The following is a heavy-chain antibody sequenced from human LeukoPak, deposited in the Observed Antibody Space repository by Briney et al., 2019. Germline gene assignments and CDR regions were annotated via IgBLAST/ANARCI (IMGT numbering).Heavy chain of an antibody. Sequence: SETLSLTCTVSGYSISSGYYWGWIRQPPGKGLEWIGSIYHSGSTYYNPSLKSRVTISVDTSKNQFSLKLSSVTAADTAVYYCARGLGYCTNGVCYTGPNWFDPWGQGTLVTVSS. CDR1: GYSISSGYY. J-gene: IGHJ5*02. V-gene: IGHV4-38-2*02. CDR2: IYHSGST. D-gene: IGHD2-8*01. CDR3: ARGLGYCTNGVCYTGPNWFDP.